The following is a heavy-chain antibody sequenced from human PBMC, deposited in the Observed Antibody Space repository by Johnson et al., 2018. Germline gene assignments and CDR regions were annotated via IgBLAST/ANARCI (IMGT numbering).Heavy chain of an antibody. Sequence: QVQLVQSGGGVVQPGRSLRLSCVASGFSFSSYGMHWVRQAPGKGLEWVAVISYDGSNPDYADSVKGRFIFSRDNSKKTLYLQMNSLGAEDTAVYYGGKQRSATFEEFYGMDVWGPGTTVIVSS. V-gene: IGHV3-30*18. CDR1: GFSFSSYG. CDR3: GKQRSATFEEFYGMDV. CDR2: ISYDGSNP. J-gene: IGHJ6*02. D-gene: IGHD3-3*01.